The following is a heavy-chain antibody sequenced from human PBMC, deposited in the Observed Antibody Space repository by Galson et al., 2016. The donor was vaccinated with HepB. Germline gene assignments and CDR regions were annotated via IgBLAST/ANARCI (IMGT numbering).Heavy chain of an antibody. J-gene: IGHJ3*01. Sequence: SLRLSCADSGFTFSNYAMAWVRQVPGKGLEWVSSITGSGDGTYYRDSVKGRFTISRDNTKNTLYFQMNSLRVDDTAIYYCAREFKTGGLWGQGTVVTVSS. CDR3: AREFKTGGL. CDR2: ITGSGDGT. V-gene: IGHV3-23*02. CDR1: GFTFSNYA. D-gene: IGHD1-14*01.